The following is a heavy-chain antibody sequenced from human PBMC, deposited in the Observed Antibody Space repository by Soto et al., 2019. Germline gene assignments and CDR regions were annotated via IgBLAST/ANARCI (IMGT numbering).Heavy chain of an antibody. J-gene: IGHJ4*02. CDR1: GFAFSSYG. CDR2: IWYDGSNE. V-gene: IGHV3-33*01. Sequence: QVQLVESGGGVVQPGKSLRLSCEASGFAFSSYGMHWVRQAPGKGLEWVAVIWYDGSNEHYADSVKGRFTISRDNSKNTLYLQMNSLRPDDTGVYYCARDGPEAAVFREYWGQGTLVTVSS. D-gene: IGHD6-13*01. CDR3: ARDGPEAAVFREY.